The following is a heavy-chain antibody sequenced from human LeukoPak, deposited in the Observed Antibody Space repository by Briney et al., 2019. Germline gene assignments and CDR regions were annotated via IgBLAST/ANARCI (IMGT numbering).Heavy chain of an antibody. CDR1: GFTFSSYG. Sequence: PGRSLRLSRAASGFTFSSYGMNWLRQAPGKGLEWVAVISYDGSNKYYADSVKGRLTISRDNSKNRLYLQMNSLRAEDTAVYYCGKQGTGMVRAYFYLWGRGTVVTVSS. V-gene: IGHV3-30*18. D-gene: IGHD3-10*01. J-gene: IGHJ1*01. CDR3: GKQGTGMVRAYFYL. CDR2: ISYDGSNK.